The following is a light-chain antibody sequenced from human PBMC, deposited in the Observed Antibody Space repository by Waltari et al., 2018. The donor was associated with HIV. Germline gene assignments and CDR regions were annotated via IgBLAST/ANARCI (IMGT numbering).Light chain of an antibody. Sequence: SYELTQTPSVSVPPGQTAKIMCSGDNLQRNYVYCYQQKAGQAPVMIIFQDTKRPPDIPARFSASSAGTTATLTISGVQAEDEADYFCQSAHNSDVIFGGGTKLTVL. J-gene: IGLJ2*01. CDR2: QDT. CDR1: NLQRNY. CDR3: QSAHNSDVI. V-gene: IGLV3-25*03.